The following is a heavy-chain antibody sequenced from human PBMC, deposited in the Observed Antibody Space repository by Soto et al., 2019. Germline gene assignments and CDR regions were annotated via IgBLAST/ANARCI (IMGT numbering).Heavy chain of an antibody. Sequence: EVQLVESGGGLVQPGGSLRLSCAASGFTFSSYDMHWVRQATGKGLEWVSAIGTAGDAYYPGSVKGRFTISRENAKNSLYLQMNSLRAGDTAVYYCARGVRGENQLPYWYFDLWGRGTLVTVCS. CDR3: ARGVRGENQLPYWYFDL. J-gene: IGHJ2*01. CDR1: GFTFSSYD. V-gene: IGHV3-13*01. CDR2: IGTAGDA. D-gene: IGHD2-2*01.